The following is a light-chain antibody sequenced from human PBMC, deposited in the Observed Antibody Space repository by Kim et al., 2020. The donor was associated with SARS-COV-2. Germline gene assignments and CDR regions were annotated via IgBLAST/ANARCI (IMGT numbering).Light chain of an antibody. CDR2: AAS. CDR3: QQSYSTPYT. CDR1: QSIISY. V-gene: IGKV1-39*01. Sequence: SASVGDRVTIACRASQSIISYLIWYQRKPGEAPKLLIYAASSLQSGVPSRFSGSGSGTDFTLTVSSLQPEDFASYYCQQSYSTPYTFGQGTKLEI. J-gene: IGKJ2*01.